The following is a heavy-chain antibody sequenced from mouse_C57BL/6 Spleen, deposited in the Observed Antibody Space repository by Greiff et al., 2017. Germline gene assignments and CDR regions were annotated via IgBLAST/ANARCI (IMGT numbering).Heavy chain of an antibody. CDR2: ISYSGST. CDR1: GYSITSDY. V-gene: IGHV3-8*01. D-gene: IGHD1-1*01. J-gene: IGHJ1*03. Sequence: EVQLKQSGPGLAKPSQTLSLTCSVTGYSITSDYWNWIRKFPGNKLEYMGYISYSGSTYYNPSLKSRISITRDTSKNQYYLQLNSVTTEDTATYYCARSDPSTVRYFDVWGTGTTVTVSS. CDR3: ARSDPSTVRYFDV.